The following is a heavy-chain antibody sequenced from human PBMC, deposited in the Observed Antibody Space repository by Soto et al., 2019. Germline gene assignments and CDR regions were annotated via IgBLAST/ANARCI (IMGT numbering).Heavy chain of an antibody. D-gene: IGHD3-3*02. Sequence: SETLCVTCTVSGVSIIGLYWIWLRQPPGKGLEWIGYIYYSGSTNYNPSLKSRVTISVDTSKNQFSLKLSSVTAADTAVYYCARGHFWSGYDFDYWGQGTLVTVSS. V-gene: IGHV4-59*11. CDR3: ARGHFWSGYDFDY. CDR1: GVSIIGLY. J-gene: IGHJ4*02. CDR2: IYYSGST.